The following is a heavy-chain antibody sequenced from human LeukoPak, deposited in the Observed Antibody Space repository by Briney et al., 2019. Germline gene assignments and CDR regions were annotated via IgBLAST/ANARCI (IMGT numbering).Heavy chain of an antibody. CDR3: ARWLVRGSRSSYFDY. D-gene: IGHD6-6*01. CDR1: GGTFSSYA. J-gene: IGHJ4*02. Sequence: GASVKVPCKASGGTFSSYAISWVRQAPGQGLEWMGGIIPIFGTANYAQKFQGRVTMARDTSTNTAYMELSSLRSEDTAVYYCARWLVRGSRSSYFDYWGQGTLVTVSS. V-gene: IGHV1-69*05. CDR2: IIPIFGTA.